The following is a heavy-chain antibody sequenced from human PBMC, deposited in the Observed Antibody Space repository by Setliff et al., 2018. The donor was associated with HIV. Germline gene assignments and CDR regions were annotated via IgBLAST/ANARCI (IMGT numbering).Heavy chain of an antibody. CDR2: IYYSGST. D-gene: IGHD3-10*01. CDR3: ATSPAGEILGSRPFYFDY. J-gene: IGHJ4*02. V-gene: IGHV4-59*12. Sequence: TLSLTCTVSGGSISSYYWSWIRQPPGKGLEWIGYIYYSGSTNYSPSLKSRVTISEDTSKNQFSLKMRSVTAADTAVYYCATSPAGEILGSRPFYFDYWGQGTLVTVSS. CDR1: GGSISSYY.